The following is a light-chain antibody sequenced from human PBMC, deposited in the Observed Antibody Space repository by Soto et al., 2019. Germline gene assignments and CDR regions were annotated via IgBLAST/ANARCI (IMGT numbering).Light chain of an antibody. CDR3: QQYNNWPFT. CDR2: DTS. CDR1: QSFSSS. Sequence: EIVMTQSPATLSVSPGERATLSCRASQSFSSSLAWYQQKPGQAPRLLIYDTSARATGIPARFSGSGSGTDFTLSISSLQSEDVAVYYCQQYNNWPFTFGGGTKVEI. J-gene: IGKJ4*01. V-gene: IGKV3-15*01.